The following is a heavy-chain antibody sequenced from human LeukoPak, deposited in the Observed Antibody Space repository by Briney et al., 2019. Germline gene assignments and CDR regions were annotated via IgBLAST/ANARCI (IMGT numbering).Heavy chain of an antibody. CDR1: GYSFTSYW. Sequence: GESLRISCKGSGYSFTSYWISWVRQMPGKGLEWMGRIDPSDSYTNYSPSFQGHVTISADKSISTAYLQWSSLKASDTAMYYCARKGSSASSDYGMDVWGRGTTVTVSS. J-gene: IGHJ6*02. CDR3: ARKGSSASSDYGMDV. D-gene: IGHD2-2*01. CDR2: IDPSDSYT. V-gene: IGHV5-10-1*01.